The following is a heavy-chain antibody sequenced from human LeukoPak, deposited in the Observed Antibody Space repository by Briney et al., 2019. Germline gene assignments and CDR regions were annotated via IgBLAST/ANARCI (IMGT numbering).Heavy chain of an antibody. J-gene: IGHJ4*02. CDR2: INSDGSTT. Sequence: PGESLRLSCAAPGFTFSSYWMHWVRQAPGKGLVWVSRINSDGSTTSYADSVKGRFTISRDNAKKTLYLQMNSLRAEDTAIYYCARGYSSGYRIDYWGQGTLVTVSS. CDR3: ARGYSSGYRIDY. CDR1: GFTFSSYW. D-gene: IGHD5-18*01. V-gene: IGHV3-74*01.